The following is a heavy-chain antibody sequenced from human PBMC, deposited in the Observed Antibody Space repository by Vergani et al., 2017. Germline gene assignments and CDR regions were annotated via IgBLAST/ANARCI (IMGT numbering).Heavy chain of an antibody. CDR2: IYHGGSA. V-gene: IGHV4-38-2*02. J-gene: IGHJ5*02. Sequence: QVRLQESGPRQVKPSETLSLSCSVSGYSISIGYYWGWIRQSPGKGLEWIGSIYHGGSAYYNPSLKSRVTISVDKSQNQFSLELTSVTAADSAVYYCARDSWTSELRGVYWFDTWGQGTLVSVSS. CDR1: GYSISIGYY. D-gene: IGHD3-10*01. CDR3: ARDSWTSELRGVYWFDT.